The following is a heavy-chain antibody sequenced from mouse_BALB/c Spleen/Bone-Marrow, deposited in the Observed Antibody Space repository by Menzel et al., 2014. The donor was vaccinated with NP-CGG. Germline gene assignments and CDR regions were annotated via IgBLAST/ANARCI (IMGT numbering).Heavy chain of an antibody. J-gene: IGHJ3*01. CDR3: ARTAY. V-gene: IGHV1-69*02. CDR1: GYTFTDYW. Sequence: QVQLKQSGAELVKPGAPVKLSCKASGYTFTDYWMNWVKQRPGRGLEWIGRIDPSDSETHYNHKFKDKATLTVDKSSTTAYIQLSNLTSEDSAVYYCARTAYWGQGTLVTVSA. CDR2: IDPSDSET.